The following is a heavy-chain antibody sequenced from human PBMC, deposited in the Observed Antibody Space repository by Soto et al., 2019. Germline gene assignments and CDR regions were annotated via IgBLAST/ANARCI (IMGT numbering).Heavy chain of an antibody. CDR2: INPNSGGT. CDR1: GYTFTGYY. Sequence: QVQLVQSGAEVKKPGASVKVSCKASGYTFTGYYMHWVRQAPGQGLEWMGWINPNSGGTNYAQKFQGWDTMTRDTSISTAYMELSRLRSDDTAVYYCARGLGQQLALMDMDVWGKGTTVTVSS. CDR3: ARGLGQQLALMDMDV. D-gene: IGHD6-13*01. J-gene: IGHJ6*03. V-gene: IGHV1-2*04.